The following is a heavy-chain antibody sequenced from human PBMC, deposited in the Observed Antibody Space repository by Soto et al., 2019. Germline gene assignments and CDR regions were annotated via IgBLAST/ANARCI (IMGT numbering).Heavy chain of an antibody. CDR3: VRDVEQWPYNWFDP. V-gene: IGHV1-3*01. D-gene: IGHD6-19*01. CDR2: INAGNGNT. J-gene: IGHJ5*02. CDR1: GYTFTSYA. Sequence: ASVKVSCKASGYTFTSYAMHWVRQAPGQRLEWMGWINAGNGNTKYSQKFQGRVTITRDTSASTAYMELSSLRSEDTAVYYCVRDVEQWPYNWFDPWGQGTLVTVSS.